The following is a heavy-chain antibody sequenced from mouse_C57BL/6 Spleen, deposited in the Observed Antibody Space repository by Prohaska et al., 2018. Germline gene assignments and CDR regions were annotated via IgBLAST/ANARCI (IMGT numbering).Heavy chain of an antibody. J-gene: IGHJ1*03. CDR3: AGDYDGYWYFEV. Sequence: QMQLQESGPGLVKPSQSLFLTCSITGFPITSGYYWIWIRQSPGKPLEWMGYITHSGETFYNPSLQSPISITRETSKNQFFRQLNSVTTEDTAMDYCAGDYDGYWYFEVGGKGTTVTVSS. D-gene: IGHD2-3*01. CDR2: ITHSGET. CDR1: GFPITSGYY. V-gene: IGHV12-3*01.